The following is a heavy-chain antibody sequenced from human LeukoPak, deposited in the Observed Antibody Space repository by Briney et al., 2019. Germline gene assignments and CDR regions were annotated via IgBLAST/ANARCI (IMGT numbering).Heavy chain of an antibody. CDR1: GFTFSSYA. V-gene: IGHV3-30*04. CDR3: AREKRDYGDLPLDY. Sequence: GGSLRLSCAASGFTFSSYAMHWVRQAPGKGLEWVAVISYDGSNKYYADSGKGRFTISRDNSKNTLYLQMNSLRAEDTAVYYCAREKRDYGDLPLDYWGQGTLVTVSS. D-gene: IGHD4-17*01. CDR2: ISYDGSNK. J-gene: IGHJ4*02.